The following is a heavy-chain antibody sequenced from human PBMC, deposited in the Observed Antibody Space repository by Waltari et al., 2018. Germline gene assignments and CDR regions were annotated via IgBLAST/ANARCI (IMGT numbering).Heavy chain of an antibody. J-gene: IGHJ2*01. CDR2: IYHSGST. Sequence: QVQLQESGPGLVKPSETLSLTCAVSGYSISSGYYWGWIRQPPGKGLEWIGRIYHSGSTDYNPTLKSRVTRSVDTSKNQFSLKLSSVTAADTAVYYCARPNVVVARSGYFDLWGRGTLVTVSS. V-gene: IGHV4-38-2*01. CDR1: GYSISSGYY. D-gene: IGHD2-15*01. CDR3: ARPNVVVARSGYFDL.